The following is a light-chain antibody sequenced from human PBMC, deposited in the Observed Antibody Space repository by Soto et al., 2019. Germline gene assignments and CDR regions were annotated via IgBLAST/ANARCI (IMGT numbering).Light chain of an antibody. CDR3: QQYSNWPYT. CDR1: QSVSIY. Sequence: VLTQSPATLSLSPGETATLSCRASQSVSIYLAWYQQKPGQAPSLLIYGASTRATGIPARFSGSGSGTEFTLTISSLQSEDFAVYYCQQYSNWPYTFGQGTKLEIK. V-gene: IGKV3-15*01. CDR2: GAS. J-gene: IGKJ2*01.